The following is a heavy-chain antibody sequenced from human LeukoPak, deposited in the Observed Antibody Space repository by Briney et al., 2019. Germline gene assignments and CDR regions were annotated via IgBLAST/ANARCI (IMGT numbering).Heavy chain of an antibody. CDR1: GGSISSYY. CDR2: IYYSGST. D-gene: IGHD2-15*01. V-gene: IGHV4-59*08. J-gene: IGHJ5*02. Sequence: TSETLSLTCTVSGGSISSYYWSWIRQPPGKGLEWIGYIYYSGSTNYNPSLKSRVTISVDTSKNQFSLKLSSVTAADTAVYYCARHGFILGYCSGGSCYSGNPPFDPWGQGTLVTVSS. CDR3: ARHGFILGYCSGGSCYSGNPPFDP.